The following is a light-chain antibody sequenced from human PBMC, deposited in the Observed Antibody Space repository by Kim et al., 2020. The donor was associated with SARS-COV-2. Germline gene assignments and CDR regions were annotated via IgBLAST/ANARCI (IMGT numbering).Light chain of an antibody. CDR2: DSY. J-gene: IGLJ3*02. CDR3: EAWDTSLSARV. V-gene: IGLV1-51*01. CDR1: SSNIGNNY. Sequence: QSVLTQPPSVSAAPGQKVTISCSGSSSNIGNNYVSRYQQLPGTAPKLLIYDSYKRPSGIPDRFSGSKSGTSATLGITGLRTGDEADYYCEAWDTSLSARVFGGGTKVTVL.